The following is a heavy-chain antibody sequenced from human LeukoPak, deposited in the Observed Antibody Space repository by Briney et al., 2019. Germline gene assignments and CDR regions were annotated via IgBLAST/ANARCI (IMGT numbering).Heavy chain of an antibody. V-gene: IGHV3-30-3*01. J-gene: IGHJ5*02. CDR3: ARGSYDFWSCYYH. D-gene: IGHD3-3*01. Sequence: GGSLRLSCAASEFTVSSYAMHWVRQAPGKGLEWVAVISYDGSNKYYADSVKGRFTISRDNSKNTLYVQMNSLRAEDTAVYYCARGSYDFWSCYYHWGQGTLVTVSS. CDR2: ISYDGSNK. CDR1: EFTVSSYA.